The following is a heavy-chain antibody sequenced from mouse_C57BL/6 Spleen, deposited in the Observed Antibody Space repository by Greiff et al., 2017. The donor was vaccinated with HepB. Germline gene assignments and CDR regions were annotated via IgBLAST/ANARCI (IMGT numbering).Heavy chain of an antibody. CDR1: GYSFTGYY. Sequence: VQLQQSGPELVKPGASVKISCMASGYSFTGYYMNWVKQSPEKSLEWIGEINPSTGGTTYNQKFKAKATLTVDKSSSTAYMQLKSLTSEDSAVYYCARSGTDYWGQGTTLTVSS. D-gene: IGHD4-1*01. V-gene: IGHV1-42*01. J-gene: IGHJ2*01. CDR2: INPSTGGT. CDR3: ARSGTDY.